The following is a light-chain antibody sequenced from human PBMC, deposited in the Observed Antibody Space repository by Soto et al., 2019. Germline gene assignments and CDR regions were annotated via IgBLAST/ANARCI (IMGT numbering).Light chain of an antibody. CDR2: GAS. CDR3: QQYGSSPLT. V-gene: IGKV3-20*01. J-gene: IGKJ4*01. Sequence: EIVLTQSPGTLSLSPGERATLSCRASQSVSSSYLASYQQKPGQAPRLLIYGASSRATGIPDRFSGSGSGTDFPLTISRLEPEDFAVYYCQQYGSSPLTFGGGTKVEIK. CDR1: QSVSSSY.